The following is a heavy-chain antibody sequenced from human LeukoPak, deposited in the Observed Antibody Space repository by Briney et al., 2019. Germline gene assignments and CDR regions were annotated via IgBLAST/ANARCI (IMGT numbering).Heavy chain of an antibody. CDR2: IYTSGST. J-gene: IGHJ4*02. CDR1: GGSISSYY. D-gene: IGHD1-26*01. CDR3: ARHLGATRTFDY. V-gene: IGHV4-4*09. Sequence: SETLSLTCTVSGGSISSYYWSWIRQPPGKGLEGIGYIYTSGSTNYNPSLKSRVTISVDTSKNQFSLKLSSVTAADTAVYYCARHLGATRTFDYWGQGTLVTVSS.